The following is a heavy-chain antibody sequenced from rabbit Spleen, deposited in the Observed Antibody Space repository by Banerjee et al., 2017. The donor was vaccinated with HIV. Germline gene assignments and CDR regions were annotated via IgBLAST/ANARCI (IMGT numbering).Heavy chain of an antibody. CDR2: IGAGVTYTT. Sequence: QEQLVESGGGLVQPEGSLALTCKASGFSFSYSDYMCWVRQPPGKGPEWIACIGAGVTYTTYYATWAKGRFTISKTSSTTVTLQMTSLTAADTATYFCARDSGTSFSSYGMDLWGQGTLVTVS. CDR3: ARDSGTSFSSYGMDL. J-gene: IGHJ6*01. D-gene: IGHD8-1*01. CDR1: GFSFSYSDY. V-gene: IGHV1S45*01.